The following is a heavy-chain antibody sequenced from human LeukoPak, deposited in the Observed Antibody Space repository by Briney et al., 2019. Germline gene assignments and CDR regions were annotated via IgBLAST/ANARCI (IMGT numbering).Heavy chain of an antibody. Sequence: GGSLRLSCVVSGFSFGSYPMSWVRQAPGKGLEWVSVISETGGVTHYADSMKGRFTISRDNSKNTLYLQMSSLRAEDTAVYYCARDGYFDHWGQGTLVTVSS. CDR1: GFSFGSYP. J-gene: IGHJ4*02. V-gene: IGHV3-23*01. CDR2: ISETGGVT. CDR3: ARDGYFDH.